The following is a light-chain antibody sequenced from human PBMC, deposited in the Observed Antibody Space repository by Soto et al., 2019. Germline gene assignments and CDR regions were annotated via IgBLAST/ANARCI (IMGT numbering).Light chain of an antibody. CDR2: AAS. CDR3: QQSYSTPLT. CDR1: QSISSS. V-gene: IGKV1-39*01. Sequence: DIQMTQSPSSLSASVGDRVTITCRASQSISSSLNWYQQKPGKAPKLLIYAASSLQSGDPSRFSGSGSGTDFTLTISSLQPEDFATYYCQQSYSTPLTFGGGTKVEIK. J-gene: IGKJ4*01.